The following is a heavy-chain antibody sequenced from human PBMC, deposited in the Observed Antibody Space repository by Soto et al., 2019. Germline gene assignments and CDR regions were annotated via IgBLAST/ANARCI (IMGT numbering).Heavy chain of an antibody. CDR3: ARSSSGWWSDY. Sequence: PSETLSLTCAVYGGSFSGYYWSWIRQPPGKGLEWIGEINHSGSTNYNPSLKSRVTISVDTSKNQFSLKLSSVTAADTAVYYCARSSSGWWSDYWGQGTLVTVSS. CDR2: INHSGST. V-gene: IGHV4-34*01. CDR1: GGSFSGYY. D-gene: IGHD6-19*01. J-gene: IGHJ4*02.